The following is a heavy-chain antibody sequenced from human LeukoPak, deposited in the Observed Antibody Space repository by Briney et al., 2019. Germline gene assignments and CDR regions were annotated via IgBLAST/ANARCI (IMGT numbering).Heavy chain of an antibody. CDR3: ARVSGSYYSDY. V-gene: IGHV4-39*01. CDR2: IYYSGTT. CDR1: GDSFSSSRYY. J-gene: IGHJ4*02. Sequence: SETLSLTCTVSGDSFSSSRYYWGWIRQPPGKGLEWIGSIYYSGTTYYNPSLKSRVTISVDTSKNQFSLKLSSVTAADTALYYCARVSGSYYSDYWGRGTLVTVSS. D-gene: IGHD1-26*01.